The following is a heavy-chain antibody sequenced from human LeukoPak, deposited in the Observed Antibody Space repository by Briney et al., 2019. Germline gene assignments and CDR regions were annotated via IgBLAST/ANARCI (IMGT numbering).Heavy chain of an antibody. Sequence: PGGSLRLSCTASGFTFSNYAMSWVRQAPGKGLEWVSDISNSGGSTYYADSVKGRFTISRDNAKNSLYLQMNSLRAEDTAVYYCARGDCSGGSCYLSLTTIDYWGQGTLVTVSS. CDR2: ISNSGGST. CDR1: GFTFSNYA. D-gene: IGHD2-15*01. J-gene: IGHJ4*02. V-gene: IGHV3-23*01. CDR3: ARGDCSGGSCYLSLTTIDY.